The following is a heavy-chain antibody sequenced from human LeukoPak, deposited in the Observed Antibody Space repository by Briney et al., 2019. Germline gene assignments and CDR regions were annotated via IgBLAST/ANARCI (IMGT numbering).Heavy chain of an antibody. V-gene: IGHV1-18*01. Sequence: GASVKVSCKASGYTFTSYGISWVRQAPGQGLEWMGWISPYNDNAYYAQKLQGRVTVTTDTSTSTAYMELRSLRSDDTAVYYCTRTVLDCKNGVCYDYWGQGTLVTVSS. CDR3: TRTVLDCKNGVCYDY. CDR2: ISPYNDNA. D-gene: IGHD2-8*01. J-gene: IGHJ4*02. CDR1: GYTFTSYG.